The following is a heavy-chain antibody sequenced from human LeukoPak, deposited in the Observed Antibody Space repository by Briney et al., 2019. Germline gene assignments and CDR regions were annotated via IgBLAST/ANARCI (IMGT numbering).Heavy chain of an antibody. V-gene: IGHV3-7*01. Sequence: GGSLRLSCAASGVTFSSYWMSWVGQAPGEGVERVADIKQDGGEKYYVDSVKGLLTISRDNAKNSLYLQMNSLRAEDTAVYYCARPHCSSTSCYNRTAFRGQGTLVTVSS. CDR3: ARPHCSSTSCYNRTAF. CDR1: GVTFSSYW. D-gene: IGHD2-2*02. J-gene: IGHJ4*02. CDR2: IKQDGGEK.